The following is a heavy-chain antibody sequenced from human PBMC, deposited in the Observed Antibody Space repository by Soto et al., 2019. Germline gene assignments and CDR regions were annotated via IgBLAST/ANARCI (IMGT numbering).Heavy chain of an antibody. D-gene: IGHD6-19*01. CDR3: TGGSGGLQTD. CDR1: GFSSSPFW. V-gene: IGHV3-7*01. Sequence: EVQLVESGGGLVQPGGSLRLSCADSGFSSSPFWMTWVRQAPGKGLEWVALIKQDGSEELYVDSVKGRFTISRDNAKNSVYVQMDSLRVEDTAVYYCTGGSGGLQTDWGHGTLVTISS. CDR2: IKQDGSEE. J-gene: IGHJ4*01.